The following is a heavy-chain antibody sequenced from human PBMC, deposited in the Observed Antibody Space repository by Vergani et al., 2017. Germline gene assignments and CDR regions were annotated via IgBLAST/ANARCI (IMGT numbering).Heavy chain of an antibody. D-gene: IGHD3-10*01. Sequence: QVQLVESGGGVVQPGRSLRLSCAASGFTFSSYAMHWVRQAPGKGLEWVAVISYDGSNKYYADSVKGRFTISRDNSKNTLYLQMNSRRAEDTAVYYCARGGRYYGSGSYFDYWGQGTLVTVSS. V-gene: IGHV3-30-3*01. CDR3: ARGGRYYGSGSYFDY. J-gene: IGHJ4*02. CDR1: GFTFSSYA. CDR2: ISYDGSNK.